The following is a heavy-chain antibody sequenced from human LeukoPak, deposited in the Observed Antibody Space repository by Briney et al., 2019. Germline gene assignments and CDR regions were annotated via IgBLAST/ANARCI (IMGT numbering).Heavy chain of an antibody. D-gene: IGHD6-19*01. J-gene: IGHJ5*02. Sequence: SETLSLTCTVSGYSISSGYYWGWIRQPPGKGLEWIGSIYHSGSTYYNPSLKSRVTISVDTSKNQFSLKLSSVTAADTAVYYCARGQRYSSGWASQTNWFDPWGQGTLVTVSS. CDR1: GYSISSGYY. CDR2: IYHSGST. CDR3: ARGQRYSSGWASQTNWFDP. V-gene: IGHV4-38-2*02.